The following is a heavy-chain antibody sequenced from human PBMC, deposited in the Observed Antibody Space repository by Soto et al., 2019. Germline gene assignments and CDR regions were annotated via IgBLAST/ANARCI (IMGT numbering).Heavy chain of an antibody. CDR1: GLPFSNAW. Sequence: EVQLVESGGGLVKPGGSLRLSCAASGLPFSNAWMSWVRQAPGEGLEWVARIKSETDGGTTDYAAPVEGRFTISRDDSKNTLDLQMNNLKTEDTAVYYCTTHDYIWGNSRLRWAYWGQGALVTVSS. CDR2: IKSETDGGTT. D-gene: IGHD3-16*02. J-gene: IGHJ4*02. CDR3: TTHDYIWGNSRLRWAY. V-gene: IGHV3-15*01.